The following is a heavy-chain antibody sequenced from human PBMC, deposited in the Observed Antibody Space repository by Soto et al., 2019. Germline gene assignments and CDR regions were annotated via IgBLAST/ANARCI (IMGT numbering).Heavy chain of an antibody. V-gene: IGHV3-30-3*01. CDR1: GFTFSDSA. D-gene: IGHD2-2*01. CDR2: ISFDGSNE. Sequence: RRLSFAASGFTFSDSAMHWVRQAPGKGLEWVAIISFDGSNELYADSVQGRFTISRDNSENTLYLQMNSLRADDTDVYYCARPAATVIYDSGMDVWGQGTSVTVSS. J-gene: IGHJ6*02. CDR3: ARPAATVIYDSGMDV.